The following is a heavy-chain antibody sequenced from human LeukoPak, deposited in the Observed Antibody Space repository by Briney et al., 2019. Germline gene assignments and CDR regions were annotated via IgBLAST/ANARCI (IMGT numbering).Heavy chain of an antibody. CDR3: ARGSDYYDSSGYYFDY. D-gene: IGHD3-22*01. CDR1: GFTFSSYW. V-gene: IGHV3-7*02. Sequence: PGGSLRLSCAASGFTFSSYWMSWVRQAPGKGLEWVANIKQDGSEKYYVDSVKGRFTISRDNAKNSLYLQMNSLRAEDTAVYYCARGSDYYDSSGYYFDYWGQGTLVTVSS. J-gene: IGHJ4*02. CDR2: IKQDGSEK.